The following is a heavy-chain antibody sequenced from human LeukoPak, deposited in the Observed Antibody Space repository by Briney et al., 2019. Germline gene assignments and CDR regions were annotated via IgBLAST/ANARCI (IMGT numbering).Heavy chain of an antibody. Sequence: GASVKVSCKASGYTFTSYAMNWVRQAPGQGLEWMGWINTNTGNPTYAQGFTGRFVFSLDTSVSTAYLQISSLKAEDTAVYYCARESYDFWSGYSNWFDPWGQGTLVTVSS. D-gene: IGHD3-3*01. CDR3: ARESYDFWSGYSNWFDP. J-gene: IGHJ5*02. V-gene: IGHV7-4-1*02. CDR2: INTNTGNP. CDR1: GYTFTSYA.